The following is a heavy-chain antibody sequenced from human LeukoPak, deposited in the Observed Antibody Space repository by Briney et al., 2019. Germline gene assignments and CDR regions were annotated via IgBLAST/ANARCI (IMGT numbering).Heavy chain of an antibody. CDR1: GFAFRSYG. Sequence: GGSLRLSCAASGFAFRSYGMHWVRQAPGKGLEWVAVISYDGSNKYYADSVKGRFTISRDNSKNTLFLQMNSLRDEDTAVYYCAVGDVLLWFGELDPWGQGTLVTVSS. CDR3: AVGDVLLWFGELDP. D-gene: IGHD3-10*01. J-gene: IGHJ5*02. CDR2: ISYDGSNK. V-gene: IGHV3-30*03.